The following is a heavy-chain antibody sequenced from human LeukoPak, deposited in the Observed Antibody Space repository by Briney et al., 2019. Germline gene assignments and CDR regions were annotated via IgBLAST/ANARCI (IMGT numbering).Heavy chain of an antibody. CDR3: ARGVSSQGFDY. Sequence: SETLSLTCTVSGGSISSYYWSWIRQPAGKGLEWIGRIYTSGSTTYNPSLKSRATISVDTSKNEFSLTLNSVTAADTAVYYCARGVSSQGFDYWGQGILVTVSA. J-gene: IGHJ4*02. D-gene: IGHD6-6*01. CDR2: IYTSGST. CDR1: GGSISSYY. V-gene: IGHV4-4*07.